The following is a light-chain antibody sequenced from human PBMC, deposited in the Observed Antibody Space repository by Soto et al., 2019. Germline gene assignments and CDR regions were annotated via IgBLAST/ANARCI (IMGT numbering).Light chain of an antibody. CDR2: NND. Sequence: QSVLTQPPSASGTPGQRVTISYSGSGSNIGRNTVNWYQQLPGTAPKLLIYNNDQWPSGVPDRFSGSKSGTSASLAISGLQSENEADYYCAAWDDSLNGVVFGGGTKLTVL. CDR3: AAWDDSLNGVV. CDR1: GSNIGRNT. J-gene: IGLJ2*01. V-gene: IGLV1-44*01.